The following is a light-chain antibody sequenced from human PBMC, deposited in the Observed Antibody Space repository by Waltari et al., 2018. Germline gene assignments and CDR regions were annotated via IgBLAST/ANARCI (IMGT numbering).Light chain of an antibody. CDR1: QSILYSSNHKNY. CDR3: HQYYTTPYT. CDR2: WAS. J-gene: IGKJ2*01. Sequence: DIVMTQSSDSLAVSLGERATFNCKLSQSILYSSNHKNYLAWYQQKPGQPPKLLIYWASTRESGVPDRFSGSGSGTDFTLTISSLQAEDVAVYYCHQYYTTPYTFGQGTKLEIK. V-gene: IGKV4-1*01.